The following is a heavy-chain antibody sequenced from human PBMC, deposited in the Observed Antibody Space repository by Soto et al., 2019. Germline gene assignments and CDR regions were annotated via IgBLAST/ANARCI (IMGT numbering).Heavy chain of an antibody. D-gene: IGHD1-26*01. Sequence: GGSLRLSCAAPGFTVSSNYMSWVRQAPGKGLEWVSVIYSGGSTYYADSVKDRFTVSRDNSRNTLYLQMNSLRAEDTAVFYCAREKVGDSDSSVYSDYWGQGTLVTVSS. CDR2: IYSGGST. CDR1: GFTVSSNY. J-gene: IGHJ4*02. CDR3: AREKVGDSDSSVYSDY. V-gene: IGHV3-53*01.